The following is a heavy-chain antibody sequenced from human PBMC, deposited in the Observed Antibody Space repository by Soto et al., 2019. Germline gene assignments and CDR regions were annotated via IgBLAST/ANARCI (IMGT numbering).Heavy chain of an antibody. CDR3: ARVSKWELLYYGMDV. Sequence: GGSLRLSCAASGFTFSSYAMHWVRQAPGKGLEWVAVISYDGSNKYYADSVKGRFTISRDNSKNTLYLQMNSLRAEDTAVYYCARVSKWELLYYGMDVWGQGTTVTVSS. D-gene: IGHD1-26*01. V-gene: IGHV3-30-3*01. CDR2: ISYDGSNK. CDR1: GFTFSSYA. J-gene: IGHJ6*02.